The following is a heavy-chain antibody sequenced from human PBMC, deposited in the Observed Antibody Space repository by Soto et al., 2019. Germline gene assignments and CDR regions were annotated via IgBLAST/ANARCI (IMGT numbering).Heavy chain of an antibody. CDR2: TYYRSRFFS. V-gene: IGHV6-1*01. Sequence: PSQTLSLTCAISGDSVSSDSAAWSWIRQSPSGGLEWLGRTYYRSRFFSDYAESVKSRIIINPDTSKNQFSLQLKSVTPEDTAVYYCVRDRYSSSGWFDPWGQGTPVTVSS. CDR1: GDSVSSDSAA. CDR3: VRDRYSSSGWFDP. J-gene: IGHJ5*02. D-gene: IGHD3-10*01.